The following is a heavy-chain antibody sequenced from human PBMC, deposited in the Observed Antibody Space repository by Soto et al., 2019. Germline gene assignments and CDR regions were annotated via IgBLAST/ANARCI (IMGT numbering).Heavy chain of an antibody. CDR1: GYTFNAYY. V-gene: IGHV1-2*02. CDR2: INPNSGGT. Sequence: QVQVVQSGAEVKKPGASVKVSCKASGYTFNAYYMHWVRQAPGQGLEWMGWINPNSGGTKYAQKFQGRVTMTRDTSISTADMELSSLTSDDTAIYYWARGVGAGGTVRLAFDIWGQETMITVSS. CDR3: ARGVGAGGTVRLAFDI. D-gene: IGHD6-13*01. J-gene: IGHJ3*02.